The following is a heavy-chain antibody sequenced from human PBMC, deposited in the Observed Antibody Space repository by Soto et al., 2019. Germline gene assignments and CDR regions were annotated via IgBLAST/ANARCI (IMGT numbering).Heavy chain of an antibody. CDR2: ISSSTSYV. Sequence: GGSLRLSCAASGFTFSRYGMNWVRQAPGKGLEWVSSISSSTSYVYYADSVKGRFSVSRDNAKKILYLEMYALRTEDTAVYYCARDPSEGRVGNWFESWGQGTMVTVSP. V-gene: IGHV3-21*01. CDR3: ARDPSEGRVGNWFES. J-gene: IGHJ5*01. CDR1: GFTFSRYG. D-gene: IGHD2-2*01.